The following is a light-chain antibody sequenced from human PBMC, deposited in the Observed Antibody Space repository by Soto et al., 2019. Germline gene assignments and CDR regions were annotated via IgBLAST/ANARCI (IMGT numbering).Light chain of an antibody. V-gene: IGKV3D-20*02. CDR2: STS. Sequence: EIVLTQSPGTLSLSPGERATLSCRASQSVGDTYLAWYQQKPGQAPRLLMYSTSIRATGIPDRFSGSGSGTDFTLTISSLEPEDFAVYYCQQRSNWPRTFGQGTKVDNK. CDR3: QQRSNWPRT. CDR1: QSVGDTY. J-gene: IGKJ1*01.